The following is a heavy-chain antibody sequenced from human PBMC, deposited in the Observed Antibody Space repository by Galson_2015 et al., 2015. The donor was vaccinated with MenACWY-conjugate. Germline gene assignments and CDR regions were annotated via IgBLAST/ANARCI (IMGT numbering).Heavy chain of an antibody. D-gene: IGHD2-15*01. CDR3: ARSTGGYCSGGSCYWGS. CDR1: GYSFTTYA. Sequence: PVKVSCRASGYSFTTYAMIWVRQAPGQGLEWMGWLNTDTGKPTYAQGFTGRFVFSLDTSVSTAYLQINDLKAEDTAVYFCARSTGGYCSGGSCYWGSWGQGTLVIVSS. J-gene: IGHJ5*02. V-gene: IGHV7-4-1*02. CDR2: LNTDTGKP.